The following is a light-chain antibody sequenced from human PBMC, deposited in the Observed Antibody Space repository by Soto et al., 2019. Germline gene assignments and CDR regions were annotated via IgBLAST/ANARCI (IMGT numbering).Light chain of an antibody. J-gene: IGKJ1*01. CDR3: QQRSNWPRT. Sequence: DIVMTQSPATLSVSAGERATLSCRASQRVSSDVAWYQQKPGQAPRLLIYGASTRATGIPARFSGSGSGTEFTLTINSLEPEDLAVYYCQQRSNWPRTFGQGTKVDIK. CDR2: GAS. V-gene: IGKV3-15*01. CDR1: QRVSSD.